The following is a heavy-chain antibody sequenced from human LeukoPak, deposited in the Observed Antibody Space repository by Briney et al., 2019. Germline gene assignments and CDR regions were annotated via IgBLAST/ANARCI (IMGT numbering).Heavy chain of an antibody. J-gene: IGHJ3*02. Sequence: PGGSLRLSCAASGFTFSSYAMSWVRQAPGKGLEWVSLISGDGGSTYYADSVKGRFTIYRDNSKNSLYLQMNSLRTEDTALYYCAKDYDGAFDIWGQGTMVTVSS. V-gene: IGHV3-43*02. D-gene: IGHD5-12*01. CDR2: ISGDGGST. CDR3: AKDYDGAFDI. CDR1: GFTFSSYA.